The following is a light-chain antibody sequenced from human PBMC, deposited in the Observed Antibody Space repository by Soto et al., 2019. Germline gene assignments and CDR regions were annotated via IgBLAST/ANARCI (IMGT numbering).Light chain of an antibody. Sequence: IVLTQSPGTLSLSPGGRAALSCRASQSISADYLGWYQQKPGQAPRLLIYGGSSRGTGIPDRFSGSGSGKYFTLTISRLAPEDVAVYYCQHYGSSVFTFGPGTKVDIK. CDR2: GGS. J-gene: IGKJ3*01. CDR3: QHYGSSVFT. CDR1: QSISADY. V-gene: IGKV3-20*01.